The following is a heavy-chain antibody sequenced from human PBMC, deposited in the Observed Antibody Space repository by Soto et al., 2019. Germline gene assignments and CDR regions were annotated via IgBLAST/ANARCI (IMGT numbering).Heavy chain of an antibody. Sequence: EVQLVESGGGLVKPGGSLRLSCAASGFTFSSYSMNWVRQAPGKGLEWVSSISSSSSYIYYADSVKGRFTISRDNAKNSLYLQMNSLRAEDTAVYYGAREDIVPMVYANGMDVWGQGTTVTVSS. D-gene: IGHD2-8*01. CDR3: AREDIVPMVYANGMDV. J-gene: IGHJ6*02. V-gene: IGHV3-21*01. CDR2: ISSSSSYI. CDR1: GFTFSSYS.